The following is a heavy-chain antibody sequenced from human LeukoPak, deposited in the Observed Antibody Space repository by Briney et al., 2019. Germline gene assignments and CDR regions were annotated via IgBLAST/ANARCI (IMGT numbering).Heavy chain of an antibody. CDR1: GYTFTSYD. Sequence: ASVKVSYKASGYTFTSYDINWVRQATGQGLEWMGWMNPNSGNTGYAQKFQGRVTMTRNTPISTAYMELSSLRSEDTAVYYCARAEPGGDSGYDFWSGYYWSHYYYYMDVWGKGTTVTVSS. D-gene: IGHD3-3*01. J-gene: IGHJ6*03. V-gene: IGHV1-8*01. CDR2: MNPNSGNT. CDR3: ARAEPGGDSGYDFWSGYYWSHYYYYMDV.